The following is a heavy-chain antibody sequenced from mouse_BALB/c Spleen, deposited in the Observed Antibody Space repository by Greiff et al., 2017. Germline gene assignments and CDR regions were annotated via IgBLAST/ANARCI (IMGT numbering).Heavy chain of an antibody. CDR2: ISSGGGNT. CDR3: ARHYYDFFAY. Sequence: DVQLVESGGGLVKPGGSLKLSCAASGFTFSSYTMSWVRQTPEKRLEWVATISSGGGNTYYPDSVKGRFTISRDNAKNNLYLQMSSLRSEDTALDYCARHYYDFFAYWGQGTLVTVSA. V-gene: IGHV5-9*03. J-gene: IGHJ3*01. CDR1: GFTFSSYT. D-gene: IGHD1-2*01.